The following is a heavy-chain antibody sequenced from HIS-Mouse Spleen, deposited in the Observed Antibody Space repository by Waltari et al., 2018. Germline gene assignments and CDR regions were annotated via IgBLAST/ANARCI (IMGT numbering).Heavy chain of an antibody. D-gene: IGHD7-27*01. CDR3: ARMHWGSSPFDY. V-gene: IGHV2-26*01. CDR1: GFSLSNARMG. J-gene: IGHJ4*02. CDR2: IFSNDEK. Sequence: QVTLKESGPVLVKPTETLTLTCTVSGFSLSNARMGVSWLRQPPGKALEWLAHIFSNDEKSYSTSLKSRLTISKDTSKSQVVLTMTNMDPVDTATYYCARMHWGSSPFDYWGQGTLVTVSS.